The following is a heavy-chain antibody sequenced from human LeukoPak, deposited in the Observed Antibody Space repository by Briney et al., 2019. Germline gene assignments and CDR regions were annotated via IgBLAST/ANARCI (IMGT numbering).Heavy chain of an antibody. Sequence: GGSLRLSCAASGFTFSNYSMNWVRQAPGKGLERVSSISSSSSYIYYADSVKGRFTISRDNAKNSLYLQMNSLRAGDTAVYYCARRDPTLAALGAFDIWGQGTMVTVSS. CDR1: GFTFSNYS. CDR3: ARRDPTLAALGAFDI. D-gene: IGHD4-23*01. V-gene: IGHV3-21*01. J-gene: IGHJ3*02. CDR2: ISSSSSYI.